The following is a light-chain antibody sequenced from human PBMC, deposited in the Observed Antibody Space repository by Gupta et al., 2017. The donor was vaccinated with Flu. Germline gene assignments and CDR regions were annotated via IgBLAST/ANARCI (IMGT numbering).Light chain of an antibody. J-gene: IGKJ1*01. V-gene: IGKV4-1*01. CDR2: WAS. Sequence: NCKSSQSVKYSITTKNAVAWYQQKPGQPPKLLIYWASTRDSGVANRFSGSGSGTDFTLTIASLQAEDAAVYYCQQYSTTPRTFGQGTKVELK. CDR3: QQYSTTPRT. CDR1: QSVKYSITTKNA.